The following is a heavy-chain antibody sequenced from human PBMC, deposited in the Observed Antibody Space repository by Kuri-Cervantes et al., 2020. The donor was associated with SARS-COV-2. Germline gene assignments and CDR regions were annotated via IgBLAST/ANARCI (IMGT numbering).Heavy chain of an antibody. CDR3: ARGGVYCSSTSCYPNWFDP. CDR1: GGSFSGYY. Sequence: GSLRLSCAVYGGSFSGYYWSWIRQPPGKGLEWIGEINHSGSTNYNPTLKSRVTISVDTSKNQFSLKLSSVTAADTAVYYCARGGVYCSSTSCYPNWFDPWGQGTLVTVSS. J-gene: IGHJ5*02. V-gene: IGHV4-34*01. CDR2: INHSGST. D-gene: IGHD2-2*01.